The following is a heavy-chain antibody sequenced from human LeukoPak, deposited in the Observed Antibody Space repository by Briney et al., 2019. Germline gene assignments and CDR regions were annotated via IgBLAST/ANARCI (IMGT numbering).Heavy chain of an antibody. D-gene: IGHD6-13*01. J-gene: IGHJ4*02. CDR3: ARDGSIAAAGSYY. V-gene: IGHV3-48*01. Sequence: GGSLRLSCAASGFTFSSYSMNWVRQAPGKGLEWVSYISSSSSTIYYADSVKGRFTISRDNAKNSLYLQMNSLRAEDTAVYYCARDGSIAAAGSYYWGQGTLVTVSS. CDR1: GFTFSSYS. CDR2: ISSSSSTI.